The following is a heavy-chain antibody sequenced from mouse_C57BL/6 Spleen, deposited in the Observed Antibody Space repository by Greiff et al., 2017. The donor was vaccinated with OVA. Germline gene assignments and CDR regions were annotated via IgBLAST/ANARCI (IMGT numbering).Heavy chain of an antibody. J-gene: IGHJ3*01. CDR2: IDPEIGGP. D-gene: IGHD1-1*01. CDR1: GYTFTDYE. CDR3: TRNYGSSYAFAY. V-gene: IGHV1-15*01. Sequence: QVQLQQSGAELVRPGASVTLSCKASGYTFTDYEMHWVKQTPVHGLEWIGAIDPEIGGPAYNQKFKGKAILTADKSSRTAYMGLRSLTSEYSAVYYCTRNYGSSYAFAYWGQGTLVTVSA.